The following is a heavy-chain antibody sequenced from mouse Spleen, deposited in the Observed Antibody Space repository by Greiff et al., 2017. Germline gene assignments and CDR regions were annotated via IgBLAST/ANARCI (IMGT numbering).Heavy chain of an antibody. Sequence: QVQLKQSGAELARPGASVKMSCKASGYTFTSYTMHWVKQRPGQGLEWIGYINPSSGYTKYNQKFKDKATLTADKSSSTAYMQLSSLTSEDSAVYYCARESYGSSSDYWGQGTTLTVSS. J-gene: IGHJ2*01. CDR2: INPSSGYT. D-gene: IGHD1-1*01. CDR3: ARESYGSSSDY. V-gene: IGHV1-4*01. CDR1: GYTFTSYT.